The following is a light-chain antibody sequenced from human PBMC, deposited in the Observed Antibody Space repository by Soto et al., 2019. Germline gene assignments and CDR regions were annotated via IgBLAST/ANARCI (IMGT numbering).Light chain of an antibody. J-gene: IGKJ2*01. CDR1: QSVSGTY. Sequence: EMVLTQSPGTLSLSPGERATLSCRASQSVSGTYLAWYQQKPGQSPRLLIYGSSDRATGIPDRFSGSGSETDFTLTISRVEPEDFAGYYCQQYGSSPPYTFGQGTRLEI. V-gene: IGKV3-20*01. CDR2: GSS. CDR3: QQYGSSPPYT.